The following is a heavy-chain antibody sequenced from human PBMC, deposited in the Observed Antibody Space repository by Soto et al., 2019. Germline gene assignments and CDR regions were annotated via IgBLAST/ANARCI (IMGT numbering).Heavy chain of an antibody. CDR2: IGPSDSRT. Sequence: GGSLKISCEASGYRFPIYHIPWVRQMPGKGLEWDGKIGPSDSRTMYRPSSRARVTISVDKSLNTAYLQWGSLKASDTAIYYCARHYSYGDFDFWGHGTPVTVSS. J-gene: IGHJ4*03. CDR1: GYRFPIYH. V-gene: IGHV5-10-1*01. CDR3: ARHYSYGDFDF. D-gene: IGHD3-10*01.